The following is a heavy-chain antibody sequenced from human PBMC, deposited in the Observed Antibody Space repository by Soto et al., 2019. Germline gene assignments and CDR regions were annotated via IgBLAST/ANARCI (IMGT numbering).Heavy chain of an antibody. D-gene: IGHD3-10*01. CDR1: GDSISSYS. CDR2: IFDGGST. Sequence: QVQLQESGPGLLKPSETLSLTCSVSGDSISSYSWSWIRQPPGKGLEWIGYIFDGGSTNYNPSLKSRVTISVDTSKNQCSLKVISVTAADTAVYYCARDAQLSWHRWFDPWGQGTLVTVSS. J-gene: IGHJ5*02. CDR3: ARDAQLSWHRWFDP. V-gene: IGHV4-59*01.